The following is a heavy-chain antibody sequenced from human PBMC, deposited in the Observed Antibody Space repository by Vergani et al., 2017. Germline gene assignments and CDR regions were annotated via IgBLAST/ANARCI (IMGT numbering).Heavy chain of an antibody. D-gene: IGHD3-16*01. V-gene: IGHV4-39*01. CDR3: ARHSYTRPYYFDY. J-gene: IGHJ4*02. Sequence: QLQLQESGPGLVKPSETLSLTCTVSGGSISSSSYYWGWIRQPPGKGLEWIGSIYYSGSTYYNPSLKSRVTISVDTSKNQFALKLSSVTAADTAVYYCARHSYTRPYYFDYWAREPWSPSPQ. CDR2: IYYSGST. CDR1: GGSISSSSYY.